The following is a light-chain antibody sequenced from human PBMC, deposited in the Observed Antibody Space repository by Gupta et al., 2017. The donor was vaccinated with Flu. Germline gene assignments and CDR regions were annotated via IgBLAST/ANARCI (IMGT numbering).Light chain of an antibody. CDR1: QSIRSN. Sequence: ATLSVSPGERATLSCRASQSIRSNLAWYQQKPGQAPRLLLYGASTRATAIPARFSGSGSGTEFTLTISSLQSEDFAVYYCQHYNNWPPYTFGQGTKLEIK. V-gene: IGKV3-15*01. CDR3: QHYNNWPPYT. J-gene: IGKJ2*01. CDR2: GAS.